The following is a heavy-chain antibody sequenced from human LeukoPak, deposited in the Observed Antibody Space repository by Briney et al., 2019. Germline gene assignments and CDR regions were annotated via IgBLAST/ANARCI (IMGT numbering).Heavy chain of an antibody. Sequence: GGSLRLSCAASGFTFSSYGMHWVRQAPGKGLEWVAVISYDGSNKYYADSVKGRFTISRDNAKNTLFLQMTSLRAEDTAVYYCVRGNSGSRTTPFDYWGQGTLVTVSS. D-gene: IGHD6-19*01. J-gene: IGHJ4*02. V-gene: IGHV3-30*03. CDR3: VRGNSGSRTTPFDY. CDR1: GFTFSSYG. CDR2: ISYDGSNK.